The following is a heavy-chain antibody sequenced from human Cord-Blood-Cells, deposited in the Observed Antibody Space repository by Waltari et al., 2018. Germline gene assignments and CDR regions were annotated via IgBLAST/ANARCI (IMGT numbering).Heavy chain of an antibody. Sequence: QVQLVESGGGVVQPGGSLRLSCAASGFTFSSYGMHWVRQAPGKGLEWVAFMRYDGSNKYYADSVKGRFTISRDNSKNTLYLQMNSLRAEDTAVYYCAKDGRITMVRGVINDAFDIWGQGTMVTVSS. CDR3: AKDGRITMVRGVINDAFDI. V-gene: IGHV3-30*02. D-gene: IGHD3-10*01. CDR2: MRYDGSNK. CDR1: GFTFSSYG. J-gene: IGHJ3*02.